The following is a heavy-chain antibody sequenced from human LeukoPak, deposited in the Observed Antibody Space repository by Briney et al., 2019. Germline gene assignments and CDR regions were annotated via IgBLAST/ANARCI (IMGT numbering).Heavy chain of an antibody. V-gene: IGHV5-51*01. CDR2: IYPGDSNT. CDR3: ARGADYYYYGMDV. D-gene: IGHD6-19*01. J-gene: IGHJ6*02. CDR1: GSPFTTYS. Sequence: GGSLQISCKGSGSPFTTYSIGWVRQMPGKGLEWMGIIYPGDSNTKYSPSFQGQVTISADKSISTAYLQWSSLKVSDTAMYYCARGADYYYYGMDVWGQGTTVTVSS.